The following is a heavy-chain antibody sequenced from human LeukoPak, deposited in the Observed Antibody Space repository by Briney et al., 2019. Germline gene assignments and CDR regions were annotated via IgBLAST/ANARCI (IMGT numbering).Heavy chain of an antibody. CDR3: ARDSSGYYYVSWEFDY. V-gene: IGHV3-30*04. CDR1: GFTFSSYA. Sequence: GGSLRLSCAASGFTFSSYAMHWVRQAPGKGLEWVAVLSYDGSNKYYADSVKGRFTISRDNSKNTLYLQMNSLRAEDTAVYYCARDSSGYYYVSWEFDYWGQGTLVTVSS. CDR2: LSYDGSNK. J-gene: IGHJ4*02. D-gene: IGHD3-22*01.